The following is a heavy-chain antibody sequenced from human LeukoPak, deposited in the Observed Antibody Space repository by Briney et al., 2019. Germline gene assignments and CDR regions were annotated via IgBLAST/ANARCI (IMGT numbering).Heavy chain of an antibody. Sequence: GGSLRLSCAASGLTFSSYAMHWVRQAPGKGLEWVAVISYDGSNKYYADSVKGRFTISRDNSKNTLYLQMNSLRAEDTAVYYCARVLRDYDSRAYDAFDIWGQGTMVTVSS. CDR2: ISYDGSNK. CDR1: GLTFSSYA. CDR3: ARVLRDYDSRAYDAFDI. D-gene: IGHD3-22*01. J-gene: IGHJ3*02. V-gene: IGHV3-30-3*01.